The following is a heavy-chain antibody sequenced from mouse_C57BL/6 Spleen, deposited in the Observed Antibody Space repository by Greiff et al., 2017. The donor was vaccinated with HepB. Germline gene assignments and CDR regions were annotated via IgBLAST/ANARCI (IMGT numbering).Heavy chain of an antibody. CDR3: TTWGTTVVARYAMDY. D-gene: IGHD1-1*01. CDR1: GFNIKDDY. V-gene: IGHV14-4*01. CDR2: IDPENGDT. Sequence: VQLQQSGAELVRPGASVKLSCTASGFNIKDDYMHWVKRRPEQGLEWIGWIDPENGDTEYASKFQGKATITADTSSNTAYLQLSSLTSEDTAVYYCTTWGTTVVARYAMDYWGQGTSVTVSS. J-gene: IGHJ4*01.